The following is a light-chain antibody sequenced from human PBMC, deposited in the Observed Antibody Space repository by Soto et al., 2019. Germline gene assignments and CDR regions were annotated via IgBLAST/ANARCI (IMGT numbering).Light chain of an antibody. Sequence: EIVLTQSPATLSLSPGERATLSCRASQSVSSYLACYQQKPGQAPRLLIYDASNRATGIPARFSGSGSGTDFTLTISSLEPEDFAVYYGQQRSNWLTFGGGTKVEIK. J-gene: IGKJ4*01. CDR2: DAS. V-gene: IGKV3-11*01. CDR3: QQRSNWLT. CDR1: QSVSSY.